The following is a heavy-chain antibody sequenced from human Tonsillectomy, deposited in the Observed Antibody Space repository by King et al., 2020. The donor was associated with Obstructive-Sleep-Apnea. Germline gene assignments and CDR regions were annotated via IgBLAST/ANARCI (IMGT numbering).Heavy chain of an antibody. CDR1: GFTFHSYS. J-gene: IGHJ4*02. CDR2: ISSGRSII. CDR3: ARDRSMVVTPGTIGY. D-gene: IGHD4-23*01. Sequence: ELQLQESGGGLVQPGGSLRLSCAASGFTFHSYSMNWVRQAPGKGLEWVAYISSGRSIIYYTDSVKGRFTISRDNAKNSLYLQMNSLRAEDTAVYFCARDRSMVVTPGTIGYWGQGTLVTVSS. V-gene: IGHV3-48*01.